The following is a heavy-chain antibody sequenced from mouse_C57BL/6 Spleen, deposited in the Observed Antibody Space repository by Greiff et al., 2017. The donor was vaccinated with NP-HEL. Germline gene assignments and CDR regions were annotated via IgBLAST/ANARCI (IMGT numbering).Heavy chain of an antibody. CDR2: INPSSGYT. CDR3: ARLRLNDHVDY. Sequence: VQLQQSGAELAKPGASVKLSCKASGYTFTSYWMHWVKQRPGQGLEWIGYINPSSGYTKYNQKFKDKAKLTADKSSSTAYMQLSSLTYEGSAVYYCARLRLNDHVDYLGQGTTLTVSS. D-gene: IGHD2-4*01. CDR1: GYTFTSYW. J-gene: IGHJ2*01. V-gene: IGHV1-7*01.